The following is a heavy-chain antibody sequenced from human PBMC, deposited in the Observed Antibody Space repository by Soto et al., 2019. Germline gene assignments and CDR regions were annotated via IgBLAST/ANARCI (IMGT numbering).Heavy chain of an antibody. CDR3: SKAAYIVVVTATRVYFDY. D-gene: IGHD2-21*02. V-gene: IGHV3-23*01. CDR1: GFTFSNYA. J-gene: IGHJ4*02. Sequence: EVQLLESGGGLVQPGGSLRLSCAASGFTFSNYAMSWVRQAPGKGLEWVSSISNSSGRTYYADSVKGRFTISRDNSKNTLDLQMNSLRAEDTAFYYCSKAAYIVVVTATRVYFDYWGQGTLVSVSS. CDR2: ISNSSGRT.